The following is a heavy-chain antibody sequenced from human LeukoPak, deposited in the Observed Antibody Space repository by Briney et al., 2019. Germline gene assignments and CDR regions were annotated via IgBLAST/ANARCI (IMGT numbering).Heavy chain of an antibody. V-gene: IGHV3-7*01. CDR1: GFTFSSYS. Sequence: GGSLRLSCAACGFTFSSYSMNWVRQAPGKGLEWVANIKQDGSEKYYVDSVKGRFTISRDNAKNSLYLQMSSLRAEDTAVYYCARLRYLDYWGQGTLVTVSS. D-gene: IGHD3-9*01. CDR3: ARLRYLDY. CDR2: IKQDGSEK. J-gene: IGHJ4*02.